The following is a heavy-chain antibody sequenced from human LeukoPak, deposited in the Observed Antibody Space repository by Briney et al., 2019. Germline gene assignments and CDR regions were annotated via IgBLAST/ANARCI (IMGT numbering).Heavy chain of an antibody. D-gene: IGHD3-22*01. CDR2: ISYDGSNK. Sequence: GGSLRLSCAASGFTFSSYAMHWVRQAPGKGLEWVAVISYDGSNKYYADSVKGRFTISRDNSKNTLYLQMNSLRAEDTAVYYCASPGGYYYDRSGSGFDYWGQGTLVTVSS. V-gene: IGHV3-30*14. J-gene: IGHJ4*02. CDR3: ASPGGYYYDRSGSGFDY. CDR1: GFTFSSYA.